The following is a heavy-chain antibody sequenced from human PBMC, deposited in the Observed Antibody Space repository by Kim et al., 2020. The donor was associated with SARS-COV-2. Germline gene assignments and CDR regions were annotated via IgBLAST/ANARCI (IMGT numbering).Heavy chain of an antibody. J-gene: IGHJ3*02. Sequence: SVKVSCKASGGTFNSYAINWVRQAPGQGLEWMGRIIPILGMANYAQKFQGRVTITADKSTSTAYMEMSSLRSEDTAVYYCARDGEYYGSGNYQDAFDIWGQGTMVTVSS. V-gene: IGHV1-69*04. CDR2: IIPILGMA. CDR1: GGTFNSYA. CDR3: ARDGEYYGSGNYQDAFDI. D-gene: IGHD3-10*01.